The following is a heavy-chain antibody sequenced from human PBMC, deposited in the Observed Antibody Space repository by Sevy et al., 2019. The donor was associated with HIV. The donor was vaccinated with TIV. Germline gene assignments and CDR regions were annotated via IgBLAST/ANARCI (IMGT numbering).Heavy chain of an antibody. D-gene: IGHD1-26*01. CDR3: ANEQYGRFDS. V-gene: IGHV3-7*01. CDR2: IKQDGSDK. Sequence: GGSLRLSCAASGFTFSGYWMNWVRQAPGKGLEWVANIKQDGSDKYYVDSVKGRFTISRDNAKNSLYLQMNSLRVEDTAVYYCANEQYGRFDSWGLGTLVTVSS. J-gene: IGHJ4*02. CDR1: GFTFSGYW.